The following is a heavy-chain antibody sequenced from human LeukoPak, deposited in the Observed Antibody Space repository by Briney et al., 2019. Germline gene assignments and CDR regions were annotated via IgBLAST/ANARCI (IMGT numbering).Heavy chain of an antibody. CDR1: GFPVNTYY. J-gene: IGHJ3*02. CDR2: INTGGST. V-gene: IGHV3-53*01. D-gene: IGHD6-19*01. CDR3: SRESSQSHASDI. Sequence: GGSLRLSCAASGFPVNTYYMSWIREAPGKGLERVSMINTGGSTRYADSVKGRFTISRDNSKNTVYLRMNSLRADDTALYYCSRESSQSHASDIWGQGTMVTVAS.